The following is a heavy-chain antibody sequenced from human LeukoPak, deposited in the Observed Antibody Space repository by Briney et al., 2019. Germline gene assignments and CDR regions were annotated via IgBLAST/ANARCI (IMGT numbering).Heavy chain of an antibody. CDR1: GFTFSNYA. J-gene: IGHJ5*02. D-gene: IGHD2-2*01. V-gene: IGHV3-21*01. Sequence: GGSLRLSCAASGFTFSNYAMNWVRQAPGKGLEWVSSISSSSSYIYYADSVKGRFTISRDNAKNSLYLQMNSLRAEDTAVYYCATGSIVVVPAATQALNWFDPWGQGTLVTVSS. CDR3: ATGSIVVVPAATQALNWFDP. CDR2: ISSSSSYI.